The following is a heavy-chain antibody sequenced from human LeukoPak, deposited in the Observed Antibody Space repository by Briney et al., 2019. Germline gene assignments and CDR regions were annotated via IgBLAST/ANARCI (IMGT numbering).Heavy chain of an antibody. CDR3: ARGAGCCDYYSYYYYMDV. CDR1: GGSISSYY. V-gene: IGHV4-59*01. Sequence: PSETLSLTCTVSGGSISSYYWSWIRQPPGKGLEWIGYIYYSGSTNYNPSLKSRVTISVDTSKNQFSLKLSSVTAADTAVYYCARGAGCCDYYSYYYYMDVWGKGTTVTISS. D-gene: IGHD2-21*01. J-gene: IGHJ6*03. CDR2: IYYSGST.